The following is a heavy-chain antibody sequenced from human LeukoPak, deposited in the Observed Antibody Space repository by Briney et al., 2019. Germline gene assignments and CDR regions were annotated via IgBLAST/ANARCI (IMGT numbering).Heavy chain of an antibody. CDR1: GFPFSSYA. Sequence: GSPELSCAASGFPFSSYAMHWVRQAPGKGLEWVAVISYDGSNKYYADSVKGRFTISRDNSKNTLYLQMNSLRAEDTAVYYCARGSGSYHDYWGQGTLVTVSS. V-gene: IGHV3-30*04. CDR3: ARGSGSYHDY. CDR2: ISYDGSNK. D-gene: IGHD3-10*01. J-gene: IGHJ4*02.